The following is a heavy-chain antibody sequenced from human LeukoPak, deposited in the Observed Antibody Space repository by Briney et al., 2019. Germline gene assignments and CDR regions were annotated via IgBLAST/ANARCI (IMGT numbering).Heavy chain of an antibody. J-gene: IGHJ4*02. CDR1: GSTFSSYA. Sequence: PGGSLRLSCAASGSTFSSYAMSWVRQAPGKGLEWVSAISGSGGSTYYADSVKGRFTISRDNAKNSLYLQMNSLRAEDTAVYYCATETNYYDTSGTLFDYWGQGTLVTVSS. CDR2: ISGSGGST. V-gene: IGHV3-23*01. D-gene: IGHD3-22*01. CDR3: ATETNYYDTSGTLFDY.